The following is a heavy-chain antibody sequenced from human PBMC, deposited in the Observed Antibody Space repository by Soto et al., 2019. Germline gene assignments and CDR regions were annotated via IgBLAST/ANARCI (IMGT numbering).Heavy chain of an antibody. V-gene: IGHV3-48*02. CDR2: ISSSSSTI. Sequence: EVQLVESGGGLVQPGGSLRLSCAASGFTFSSYSMNWVRQAPGKGLEWVSYISSSSSTIYYADSVKGRFTISRDNANNSLYLQMNSLRDEDTAVYYCARKNTYYYDSSGRMDVWGQGTTVTVSS. CDR3: ARKNTYYYDSSGRMDV. D-gene: IGHD3-22*01. CDR1: GFTFSSYS. J-gene: IGHJ6*02.